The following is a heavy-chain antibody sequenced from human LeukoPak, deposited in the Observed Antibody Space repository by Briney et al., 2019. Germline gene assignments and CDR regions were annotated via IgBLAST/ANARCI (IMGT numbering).Heavy chain of an antibody. V-gene: IGHV1-2*02. CDR2: INPNSGGT. CDR1: GYTFTGYY. D-gene: IGHD6-13*01. Sequence: GASVKVSCKASGYTFTGYYMHWVRQAPEQGLEWMGWINPNSGGTNYAQKFQGRVTMTRDTSISTAYMELSRLRSDDTAVYYCARAMIAAAGTLGPDYWGQGTLVTVSS. CDR3: ARAMIAAAGTLGPDY. J-gene: IGHJ4*02.